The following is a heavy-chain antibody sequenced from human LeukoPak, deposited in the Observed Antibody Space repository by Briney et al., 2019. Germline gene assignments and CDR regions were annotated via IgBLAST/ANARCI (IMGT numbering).Heavy chain of an antibody. V-gene: IGHV3-23*01. D-gene: IGHD3-10*01. CDR1: GFTFSSYA. Sequence: GGSLRLSCAASGFTFSSYAMSWVRQAPGKGLEWVAAIIGIGGSTYYADSAKGRFTISRDNSKNTLYQQMNSLSADDTPVYYCAKDRTVRGVRSCDYWGQGTLVTVSS. CDR2: IIGIGGST. J-gene: IGHJ4*02. CDR3: AKDRTVRGVRSCDY.